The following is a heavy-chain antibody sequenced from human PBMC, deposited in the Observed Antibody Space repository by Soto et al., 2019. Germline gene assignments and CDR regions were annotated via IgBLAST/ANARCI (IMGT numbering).Heavy chain of an antibody. V-gene: IGHV1-46*01. CDR1: GYTFTSYY. Sequence: QVQLVQSGAEVKKPGASVKVSCKASGYTFTSYYMHWVRQAPGQGLEWMGIINPSGGSTSYAQKFQGRVTMTRDTSTSTVYMELSRLRSEDTAVYYCARDRGSSSWYNWFDPWGQGTLVTVSS. CDR3: ARDRGSSSWYNWFDP. CDR2: INPSGGST. J-gene: IGHJ5*02. D-gene: IGHD6-13*01.